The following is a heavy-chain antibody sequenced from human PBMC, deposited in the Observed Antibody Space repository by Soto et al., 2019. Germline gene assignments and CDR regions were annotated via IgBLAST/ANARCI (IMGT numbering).Heavy chain of an antibody. J-gene: IGHJ4*02. V-gene: IGHV1-8*01. CDR3: ARYLSDSANFDY. Sequence: QVHLVQSGAEVKKPGASVKVSCKASGYTFMSYEINWVRQATGQGLEWMGWLKPNSGHTGYAQKFQGRVTMTRDTSISTAYMGLSGLRSEDTAVYYCARYLSDSANFDYWGQGTLVTVSS. CDR1: GYTFMSYE. CDR2: LKPNSGHT.